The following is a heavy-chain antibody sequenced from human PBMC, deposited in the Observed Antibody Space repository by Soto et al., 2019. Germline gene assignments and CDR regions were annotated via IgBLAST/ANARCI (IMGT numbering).Heavy chain of an antibody. CDR1: GGSINSYY. J-gene: IGHJ6*02. D-gene: IGHD3-9*01. Sequence: SETLSLTCTVSGGSINSYYWGWIRQPPGKGLEWIGHIYYSGSTNYNPSLKNRVTISVDTSKNQFSLKLSSVTAADTAVYYCARGELYYDILTGYYGGGMDVWGQGTTVT. CDR2: IYYSGST. V-gene: IGHV4-59*13. CDR3: ARGELYYDILTGYYGGGMDV.